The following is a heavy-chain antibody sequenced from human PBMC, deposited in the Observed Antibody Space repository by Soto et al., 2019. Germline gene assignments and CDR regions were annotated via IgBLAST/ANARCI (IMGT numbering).Heavy chain of an antibody. CDR3: ARGKRYSYGEFDY. J-gene: IGHJ4*02. CDR1: GGSISSYY. CDR2: IYYSGST. D-gene: IGHD5-18*01. V-gene: IGHV4-59*01. Sequence: SETLSLTCTVSGGSISSYYWSWIRQPPGKGLEWIGYIYYSGSTNYNPSLKSRVTISVDTSKNQFSLKLSSVTAADTAVYYCARGKRYSYGEFDYWAREPWSPSPQ.